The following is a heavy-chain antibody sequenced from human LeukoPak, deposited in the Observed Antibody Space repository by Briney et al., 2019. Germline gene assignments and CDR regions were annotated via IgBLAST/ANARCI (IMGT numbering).Heavy chain of an antibody. D-gene: IGHD3-10*01. CDR3: ARGPRGAYFDY. CDR1: GGSISSYY. CDR2: IYYSGST. Sequence: SETLSLTCTVSGGSISSYYWSWIRQPPGKGLEWIGCIYYSGSTNYNPSLKSRVTISVDTSKNQFSLKLSSLTAADTAVYYCARGPRGAYFDYWGQGTLVTVSS. J-gene: IGHJ4*02. V-gene: IGHV4-59*01.